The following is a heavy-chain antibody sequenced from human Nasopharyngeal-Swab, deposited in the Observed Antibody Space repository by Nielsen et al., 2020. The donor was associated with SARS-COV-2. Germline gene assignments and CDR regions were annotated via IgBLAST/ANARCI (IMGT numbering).Heavy chain of an antibody. J-gene: IGHJ4*02. V-gene: IGHV3-13*01. D-gene: IGHD3-3*01. CDR2: IGTGGDT. CDR3: ARAPPHYDFWSGYTGGASYFDH. CDR1: GFTFSDYD. Sequence: GESLKISCAVSGFTFSDYDMHWVRQATGKGLEWVSAIGTGGDTYYPGSVKGRFTISRENAKNSLYLQMNSLRAGDTAVYYCARAPPHYDFWSGYTGGASYFDHWGQGTLVTVSS.